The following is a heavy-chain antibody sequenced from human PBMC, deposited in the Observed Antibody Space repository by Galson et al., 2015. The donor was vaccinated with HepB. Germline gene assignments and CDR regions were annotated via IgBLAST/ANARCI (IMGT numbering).Heavy chain of an antibody. Sequence: WVGRIKSRTDGATTDYAAPVRGRFTISRDDSKNTLFLQMNSLKTEDTAVYFCTTDHTVNSARAYVVPFSWGQGALVTVSS. V-gene: IGHV3-15*01. CDR3: TTDHTVNSARAYVVPFS. J-gene: IGHJ5*02. D-gene: IGHD2-21*01. CDR2: IKSRTDGATT.